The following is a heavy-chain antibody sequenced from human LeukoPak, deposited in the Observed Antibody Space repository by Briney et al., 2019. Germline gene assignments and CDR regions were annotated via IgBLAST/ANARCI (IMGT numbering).Heavy chain of an antibody. CDR2: IIPIFGIA. Sequence: GASVTVSCKASGGTFSSYAISWVRQAPGQGLEWMGRIIPIFGIANYAQKFQGRVTITADKSTSTAYMELSSLRSEDTAVYYCAREVVTTNRNWFDPWGQGTLVTVSS. V-gene: IGHV1-69*04. J-gene: IGHJ5*02. CDR3: AREVVTTNRNWFDP. D-gene: IGHD4-11*01. CDR1: GGTFSSYA.